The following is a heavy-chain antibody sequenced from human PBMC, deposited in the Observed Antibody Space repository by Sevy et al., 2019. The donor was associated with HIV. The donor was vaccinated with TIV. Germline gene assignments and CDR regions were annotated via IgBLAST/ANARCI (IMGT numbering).Heavy chain of an antibody. CDR1: GYTLSELS. J-gene: IGHJ4*02. V-gene: IGHV1-24*01. CDR2: FDPEDGET. D-gene: IGHD3-22*01. Sequence: ASVKVSCKVFGYTLSELSMHWVRQTPGKGLEWMGSFDPEDGETIYAQKFQGRVAMTEATSTDTAYMELRSLRSEDTAVFYCAITKDYYDNSGYPFDYWGQGTLVTVSS. CDR3: AITKDYYDNSGYPFDY.